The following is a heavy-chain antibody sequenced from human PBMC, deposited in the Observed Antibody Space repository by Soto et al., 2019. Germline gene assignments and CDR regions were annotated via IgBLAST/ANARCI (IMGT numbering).Heavy chain of an antibody. CDR3: ARTRGMDF. J-gene: IGHJ6*02. CDR2: IYPSDSYT. CDR1: GFSFTNYC. V-gene: IGHV5-10-1*01. Sequence: GGSLKLSCQGSGFSFTNYCIRWVRQAPGKGLEGMGSIYPSDSYTNYSSSFQGHFTISTDKSIRTTYLQWNSLKPSDTAMYYCARTRGMDFWGQGTTVTVSS.